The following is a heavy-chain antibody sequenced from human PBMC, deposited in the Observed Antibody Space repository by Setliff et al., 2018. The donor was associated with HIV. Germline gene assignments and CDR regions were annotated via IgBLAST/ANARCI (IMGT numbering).Heavy chain of an antibody. Sequence: PSETLFLTCTVSGGSITSGNYFWTWIRQPAGKGLEWIGHIYTDGSTNYNPSFRSRVTISVDSSKNQFSLKLSSVTAADTAVYYCARDARWLQFPYFDYWGQGTLVTVSS. J-gene: IGHJ4*01. CDR1: GGSITSGNYF. CDR2: IYTDGST. CDR3: ARDARWLQFPYFDY. V-gene: IGHV4-61*09. D-gene: IGHD5-12*01.